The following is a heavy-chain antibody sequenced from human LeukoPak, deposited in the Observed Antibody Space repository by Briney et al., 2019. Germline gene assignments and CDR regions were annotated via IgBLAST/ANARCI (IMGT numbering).Heavy chain of an antibody. CDR1: GYTFTSYG. V-gene: IGHV1-18*01. D-gene: IGHD5-18*01. Sequence: ASVKVSCKASGYTFTSYGISWVRQAPGQGLEWMGWISAYNGNTNYAQKLQDRVTMTTDTSTSTAYMELRSLRSDDTAVYYCARAWTWIQLWSTVDYWGQGTLVTVSS. CDR2: ISAYNGNT. J-gene: IGHJ4*02. CDR3: ARAWTWIQLWSTVDY.